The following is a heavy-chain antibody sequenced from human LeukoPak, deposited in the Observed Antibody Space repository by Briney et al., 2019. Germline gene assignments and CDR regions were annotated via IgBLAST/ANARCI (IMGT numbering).Heavy chain of an antibody. CDR3: AKDFVARNGVFDAFDI. Sequence: GGSLRLSCAASGFTFGDYSMNWVRKTPGKGLEWVASIGGGGVDADYADSMKGRFTVSRDNSKNTLYLQMNSLRVEDTATYYCAKDFVARNGVFDAFDIWGQGARLTVSS. CDR2: IGGGGVDA. D-gene: IGHD3-10*01. CDR1: GFTFGDYS. V-gene: IGHV3-23*01. J-gene: IGHJ3*02.